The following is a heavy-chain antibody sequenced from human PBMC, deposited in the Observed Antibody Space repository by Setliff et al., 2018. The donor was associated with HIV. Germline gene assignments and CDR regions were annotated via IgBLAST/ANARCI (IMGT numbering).Heavy chain of an antibody. Sequence: ASVKVSCKAAGYTLTNYHMHWVRQAPGQGLEWMGVINPSGGITTSAQKFLGRVTMTKDTSTSTVYMEVSNLRPDDTAVYYCARQEVARQYFNNGMDVWGQGTTVTVSS. J-gene: IGHJ6*02. CDR1: GYTLTNYH. CDR3: ARQEVARQYFNNGMDV. CDR2: INPSGGIT. D-gene: IGHD5-12*01. V-gene: IGHV1-46*01.